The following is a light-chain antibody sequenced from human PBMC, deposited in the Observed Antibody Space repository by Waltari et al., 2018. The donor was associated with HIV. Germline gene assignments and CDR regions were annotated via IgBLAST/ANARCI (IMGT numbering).Light chain of an antibody. CDR3: MQALQNPLT. CDR2: LAS. V-gene: IGKV2-28*01. J-gene: IGKJ4*01. CDR1: QSLQDSKGYNS. Sequence: IVMTKTPLSLHLAPGESASISCSSSQSLQDSKGYNSLEWYVQKPRQSPQLLIYLASNRGSGVPEKFSGSGLGTDFTLKISRVEAEDVGIYYCMQALQNPLTFGGGTKVEI.